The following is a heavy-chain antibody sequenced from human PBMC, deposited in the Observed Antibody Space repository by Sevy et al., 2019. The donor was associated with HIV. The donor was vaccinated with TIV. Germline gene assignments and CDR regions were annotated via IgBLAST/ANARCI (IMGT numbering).Heavy chain of an antibody. CDR2: IVGRGGST. CDR1: GFAFSSFA. D-gene: IGHD6-13*01. CDR3: AKELYGAAAAFYWYFDL. V-gene: IGHV3-23*01. J-gene: IGHJ2*01. Sequence: GGSLRLSCAASGFAFSSFAMSWVRQAPGKGLEWVSAIVGRGGSTYYADSVKGRLTISRDNSKNTLYLQMNSLRAEDTALYYCAKELYGAAAAFYWYFDLWGRGTLVTVSS.